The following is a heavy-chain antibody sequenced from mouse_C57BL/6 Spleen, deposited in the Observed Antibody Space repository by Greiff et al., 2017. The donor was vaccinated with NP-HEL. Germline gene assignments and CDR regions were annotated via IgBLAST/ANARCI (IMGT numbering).Heavy chain of an antibody. CDR1: GFTFSDYG. CDR2: ISSGRSTI. V-gene: IGHV5-17*01. J-gene: IGHJ2*01. Sequence: EVQLVESGGGLVKPGGSLKLSCAASGFTFSDYGMHWVRQAPEKGLEWVSYISSGRSTIYDADTVKGRFTISRDNAKNTLFRQMTSLRSEDTAMYYCARPWRGSFFDYWGQGTTLTVSS. CDR3: ARPWRGSFFDY.